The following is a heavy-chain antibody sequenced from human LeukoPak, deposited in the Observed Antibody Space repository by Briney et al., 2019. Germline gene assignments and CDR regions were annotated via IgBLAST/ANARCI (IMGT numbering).Heavy chain of an antibody. CDR3: TSVDYGGKRSLSSWDY. CDR2: IKRKTDGAKT. CDR1: GFTFSNAW. V-gene: IGHV3-15*01. J-gene: IGHJ4*02. Sequence: TGGSLRLSCAASGFTFSNAWMSWGRQAPGKGLEWGGRIKRKTDGAKTDYAATVKGRFNISRDDSQNTLYLQMNSLKTEDTAVYYCTSVDYGGKRSLSSWDYWGQGTLVTVSS. D-gene: IGHD4-23*01.